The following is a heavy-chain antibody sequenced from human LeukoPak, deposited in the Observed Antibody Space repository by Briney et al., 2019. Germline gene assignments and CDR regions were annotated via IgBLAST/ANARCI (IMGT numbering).Heavy chain of an antibody. D-gene: IGHD2-15*01. CDR1: GFTFDDYT. Sequence: GGSLRLSCAASGFTFDDYTMHWVRQAPGKGLEWVSLISWDGGSTYYADSVKGRFTISRDNSKNSLYLQMNSLRTEDTAVYYCARGRPVVVAATNRTQYGMDVWGQGTTVTVSS. CDR3: ARGRPVVVAATNRTQYGMDV. CDR2: ISWDGGST. V-gene: IGHV3-43*01. J-gene: IGHJ6*02.